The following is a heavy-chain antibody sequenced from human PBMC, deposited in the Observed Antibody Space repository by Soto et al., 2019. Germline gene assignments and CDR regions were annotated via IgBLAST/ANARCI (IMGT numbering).Heavy chain of an antibody. CDR1: GDSLTRNY. Sequence: QVQLQESGPGLVKPSETLSLTCTVSGDSLTRNYWSWIRQPPGKGLEWLAYIHNGRSTNYNPSLMTRVSISLDTSKSQFSLHLNSVTAADTAVYYCARTLSGGFDYWGQGTLVTVSS. V-gene: IGHV4-59*01. CDR2: IHNGRST. CDR3: ARTLSGGFDY. J-gene: IGHJ4*02.